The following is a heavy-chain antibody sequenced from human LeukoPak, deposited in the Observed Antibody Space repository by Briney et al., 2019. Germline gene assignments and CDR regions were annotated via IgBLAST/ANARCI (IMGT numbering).Heavy chain of an antibody. Sequence: GGSLRLSCAASGFTFSNYNMHWVRQAPGKGLECISYVSSSSSTIYNADSVKGRFTISRDNAKNSLFLQMNSLRAEDTAVYYCVRENFADPFDYWGQGALVTVSS. V-gene: IGHV3-48*01. CDR2: VSSSSSTI. CDR3: VRENFADPFDY. CDR1: GFTFSNYN. D-gene: IGHD1-7*01. J-gene: IGHJ4*02.